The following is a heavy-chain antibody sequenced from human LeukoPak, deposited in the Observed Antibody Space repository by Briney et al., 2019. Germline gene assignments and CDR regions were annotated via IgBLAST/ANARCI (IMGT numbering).Heavy chain of an antibody. CDR3: ARDIYSGYDSFDY. J-gene: IGHJ4*02. V-gene: IGHV1-69*05. CDR2: IIPIFGTA. CDR1: GYTFTGYY. Sequence: GASVKVFCKASGYTFTGYYMHWVRQAPGQGLEWMGRIIPIFGTANYTQKFQGRVTITTDESTSTAYMELSSLRSEDTAVYYCARDIYSGYDSFDYCGQGTLVTVSS. D-gene: IGHD5-12*01.